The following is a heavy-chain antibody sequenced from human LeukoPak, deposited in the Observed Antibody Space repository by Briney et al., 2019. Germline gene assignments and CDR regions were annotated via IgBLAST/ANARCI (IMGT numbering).Heavy chain of an antibody. CDR3: ARLGLGDEACWFDP. Sequence: PETLSLTCTVSGGSINTYYWSWIRQPPGKGLEWIGFVYYSGRTSYNPSLSSRVTISVDTSKSQFSLRLSSVTAADTAMYYCARLGLGDEACWFDPWGQGTRLTVSS. V-gene: IGHV4-59*01. CDR2: VYYSGRT. CDR1: GGSINTYY. D-gene: IGHD3-10*01. J-gene: IGHJ5*02.